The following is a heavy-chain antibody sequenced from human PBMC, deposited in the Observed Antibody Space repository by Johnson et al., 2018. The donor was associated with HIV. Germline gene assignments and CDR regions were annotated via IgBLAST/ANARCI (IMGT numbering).Heavy chain of an antibody. D-gene: IGHD1-26*01. J-gene: IGHJ3*02. V-gene: IGHV3-11*01. CDR3: ARPIARGASNI. CDR1: GFIFSDYC. CDR2: ISSSGDTT. Sequence: QVQLVESGGDLVKPGGALRLSCVASGFIFSDYCMSWIRQAPGKGLEWVSYISSSGDTTFYADSVKGRFTISRDNAKNLLYLQMNSLRVEDTAVYYCARPIARGASNIWGQGTMVTVSS.